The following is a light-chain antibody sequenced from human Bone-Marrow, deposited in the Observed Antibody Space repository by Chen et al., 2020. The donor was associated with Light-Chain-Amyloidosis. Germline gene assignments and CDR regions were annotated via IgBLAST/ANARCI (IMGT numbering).Light chain of an antibody. CDR1: QIVSRN. CDR2: DAY. J-gene: IGKJ2*01. CDR3: QQYHKWPPVT. Sequence: EIVMTQSPATLSVSPGERATLSCRASQIVSRNLAWYQEKPGQAPRLLLHDAYIRATGIPARFSGSGSETEFTLTNGSRQAEDFAVYYRQQYHKWPPVTFGQCTKLEIK. V-gene: IGKV3-15*01.